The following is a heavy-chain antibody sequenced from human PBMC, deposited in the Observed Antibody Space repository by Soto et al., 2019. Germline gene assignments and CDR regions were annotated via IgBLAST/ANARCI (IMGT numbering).Heavy chain of an antibody. CDR3: AKDNILSLDYYDSSGYYDY. V-gene: IGHV3-30*18. CDR2: ISYDGSNK. D-gene: IGHD3-22*01. J-gene: IGHJ4*02. CDR1: GFTFSSYG. Sequence: GGSLRLSCAASGFTFSSYGMHWVRHAPGKGLEWVAVISYDGSNKYYADSVKGRFTISRDNSKNTLYLQMNSLRAEDTAVYYCAKDNILSLDYYDSSGYYDYWGQGTRVTVSS.